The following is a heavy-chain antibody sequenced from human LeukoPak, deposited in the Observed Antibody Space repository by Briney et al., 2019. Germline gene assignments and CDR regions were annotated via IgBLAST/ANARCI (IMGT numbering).Heavy chain of an antibody. CDR2: ISYDGSNK. V-gene: IGHV3-30*03. CDR3: ARGYDSTGYSLDYYHGMDV. CDR1: GFTFSSYS. Sequence: GGSLRLSCAASGFTFSSYSMNWVRQAPGKGLEWVAVISYDGSNKYYADSVKGRFTISRDYSKNTLYLQVNSLRAEDTAVYYCARGYDSTGYSLDYYHGMDVWGQGTTVTVSS. J-gene: IGHJ6*02. D-gene: IGHD3-22*01.